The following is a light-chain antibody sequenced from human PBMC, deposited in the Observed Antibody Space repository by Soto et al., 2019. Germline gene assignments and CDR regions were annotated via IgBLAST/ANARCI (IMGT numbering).Light chain of an antibody. CDR1: NSDVGGYNY. CDR3: CSFAGTYTFNV. V-gene: IGLV2-11*01. J-gene: IGLJ1*01. Sequence: QSALSQPRSVSGSPGQSVTISCTGTNSDVGGYNYVSWYQQHPGKAPKLIIYDVSKRPSGVPDRFSGSKSGNTASLTISGLQAEDEADYYCCSFAGTYTFNVFGTGTKVTVL. CDR2: DVS.